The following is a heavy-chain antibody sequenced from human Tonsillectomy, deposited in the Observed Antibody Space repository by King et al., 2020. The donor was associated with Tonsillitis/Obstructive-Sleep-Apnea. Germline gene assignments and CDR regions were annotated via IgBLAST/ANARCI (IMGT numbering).Heavy chain of an antibody. V-gene: IGHV2-26*01. J-gene: IGHJ6*03. D-gene: IGHD1-1*01. CDR1: GFSLSNARMG. CDR3: ALQLDPQFGYYYYYMDV. CDR2: IFSNDEK. Sequence: TLKESGPVLVKPTESLTLTCTVSGFSLSNARMGVSWIRQPPGKALEWLAHIFSNDEKTYNTSLKSRLTISKETSKSQVVLTMTNMDPVDTATYYCALQLDPQFGYYYYYMDVWGKGTTVTVAS.